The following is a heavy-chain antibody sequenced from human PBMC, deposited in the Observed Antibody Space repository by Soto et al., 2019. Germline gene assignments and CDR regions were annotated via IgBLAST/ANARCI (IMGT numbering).Heavy chain of an antibody. CDR1: EFTFRSYW. CDR3: ARSLPGTYGAFDL. CDR2: SSGDGSST. D-gene: IGHD1-7*01. V-gene: IGHV3-74*01. J-gene: IGHJ3*01. Sequence: EVQSVDSGGGLVQPGGSLRLSCAASEFTFRSYWMHWVRQSPGKGLVWVSSSSGDGSSTNYADSVKGRFTISRDNDKNTVYLQIDSLRAADTAVYYCARSLPGTYGAFDLWGQGTMVTVAS.